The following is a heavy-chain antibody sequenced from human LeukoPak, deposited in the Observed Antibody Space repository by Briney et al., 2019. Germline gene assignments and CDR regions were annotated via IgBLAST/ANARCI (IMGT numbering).Heavy chain of an antibody. J-gene: IGHJ4*02. D-gene: IGHD3-22*01. CDR1: GYTFTYRY. CDR3: ARGNDPRHYYDSSGYYYAQALSFDY. CDR2: ITPFNGNT. V-gene: IGHV1-45*02. Sequence: GASVKVSCKASGYTFTYRYLHWVRQAPGQALEWMGWITPFNGNTNYAQKFQDRVTITRDRSMSTAYMELSSLRSDDTAVYYCARGNDPRHYYDSSGYYYAQALSFDYWGQGTLVTVSS.